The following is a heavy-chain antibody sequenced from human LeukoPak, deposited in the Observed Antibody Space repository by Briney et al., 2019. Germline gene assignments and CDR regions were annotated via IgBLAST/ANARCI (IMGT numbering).Heavy chain of an antibody. CDR1: GFTFSSYA. V-gene: IGHV3-23*01. D-gene: IGHD5-24*01. J-gene: IGHJ4*02. CDR2: ISGSGGST. Sequence: GSLRLSCAASGFTFSSYAMGWVRQAPGKGLEWVSAISGSGGSTYYADSVKGRFTITRDNSKNTLYLQMNSLRAEGTAVYYCAKVGRWLQFSSLFDYWGQGTLVTVSS. CDR3: AKVGRWLQFSSLFDY.